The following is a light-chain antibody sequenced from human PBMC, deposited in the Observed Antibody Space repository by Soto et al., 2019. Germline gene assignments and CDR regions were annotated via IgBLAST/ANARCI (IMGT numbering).Light chain of an antibody. CDR2: WAS. J-gene: IGKJ3*01. V-gene: IGKV4-1*01. Sequence: DIVVTQSPDSLAMSLGERATINCKSSQSVLYSSDNKNYLAWYQQKPGQPPKLLIYWASTRESGVPDRFSGSGSGTDFTLTISSLQAEDVAVYFCQQYYRTPLTFGPGTKVDIK. CDR1: QSVLYSSDNKNY. CDR3: QQYYRTPLT.